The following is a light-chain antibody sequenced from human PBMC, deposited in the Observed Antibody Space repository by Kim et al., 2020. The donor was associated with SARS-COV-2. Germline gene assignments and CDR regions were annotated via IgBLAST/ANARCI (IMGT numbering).Light chain of an antibody. V-gene: IGKV1-9*01. CDR2: AAS. J-gene: IGKJ4*01. CDR3: QQVNSYPLT. Sequence: VGDVVTPTCRATQGISRYLAWYQKKPGKAPKLLIYAASTLQSGVPSRFSGSGSGTDFTLTLRSLQPEDSATYYCQQVNSYPLTFGGGTKVDIK. CDR1: QGISRY.